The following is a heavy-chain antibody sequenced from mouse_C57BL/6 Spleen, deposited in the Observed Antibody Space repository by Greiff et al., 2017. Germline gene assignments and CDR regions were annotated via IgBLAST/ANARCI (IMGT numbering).Heavy chain of an antibody. CDR2: ISSGSSTI. CDR3: ARLGRGYWYFDV. Sequence: EVKLMESGGGLVKPGGSLKLSCAASGFTFSDYGMHWVRQAPEKGLEWVAYISSGSSTIYYADTVKGRFTISRDNAKNTLFLQMTSLRSEDTAMYYCARLGRGYWYFDVWGTGTTVTVSS. V-gene: IGHV5-17*01. J-gene: IGHJ1*03. CDR1: GFTFSDYG. D-gene: IGHD4-1*01.